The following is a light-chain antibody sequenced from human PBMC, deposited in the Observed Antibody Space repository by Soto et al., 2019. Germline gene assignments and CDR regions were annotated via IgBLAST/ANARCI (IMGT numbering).Light chain of an antibody. CDR1: QSLLYVDGKTY. J-gene: IGKJ1*01. CDR3: MQGIQLPRT. CDR2: EVF. V-gene: IGKV2D-29*01. Sequence: DIGMTQSPLSLSVTHGQPASISCKSSQSLLYVDGKTYLYWYLQKSGQPPQLLIYEVFNRISGVPDRFSGSGSGTDFTLKISRVEAEDVGVYYCMQGIQLPRTFGQGTKVEIK.